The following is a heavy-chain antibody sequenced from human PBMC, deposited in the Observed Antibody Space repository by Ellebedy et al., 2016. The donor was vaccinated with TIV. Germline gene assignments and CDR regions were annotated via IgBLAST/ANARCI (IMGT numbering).Heavy chain of an antibody. J-gene: IGHJ4*02. CDR2: IYYNGDT. CDR3: ARYGVWGVGTYSFDY. Sequence: MPSETLSLTCTVSGGSINTYYWSWIRQPPGKGLEWIGYIYYNGDTNYNPSLKSRVTISVDTSKNQFSLKLTSVTAADTAVYYCARYGVWGVGTYSFDYWGQGTLVTVSS. CDR1: GGSINTYY. V-gene: IGHV4-59*08. D-gene: IGHD5/OR15-5a*01.